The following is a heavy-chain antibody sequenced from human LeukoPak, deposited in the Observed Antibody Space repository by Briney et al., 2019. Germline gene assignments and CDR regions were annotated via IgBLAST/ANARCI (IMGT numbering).Heavy chain of an antibody. CDR3: ARYGSNSGWKSFDI. D-gene: IGHD6-25*01. CDR2: LSDSGTT. V-gene: IGHV4-59*01. CDR1: GASISPYY. Sequence: SGTLSLTCSVSGASISPYYWSWIRQPPGKGLEWIGWLSDSGTTVYNPSLKSRVAMSVDTSRIQFSLHLNFVTAADTAVYYCARYGSNSGWKSFDIWGQGTRVTVSS. J-gene: IGHJ3*02.